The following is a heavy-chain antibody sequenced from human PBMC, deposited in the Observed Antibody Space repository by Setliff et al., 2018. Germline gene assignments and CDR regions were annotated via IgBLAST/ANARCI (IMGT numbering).Heavy chain of an antibody. Sequence: TSETLSLTCNVPGDSINENHWTWIRQPPGKGLEWIGYIYTSGSTNYNPSLKSRVTISLDTSKNQFSLQLSSVTAADTAVYYCARDGLGAFSLRSMDVWGKGTTVTVSS. CDR2: IYTSGST. D-gene: IGHD3-3*02. V-gene: IGHV4-59*01. J-gene: IGHJ6*04. CDR1: GDSINENH. CDR3: ARDGLGAFSLRSMDV.